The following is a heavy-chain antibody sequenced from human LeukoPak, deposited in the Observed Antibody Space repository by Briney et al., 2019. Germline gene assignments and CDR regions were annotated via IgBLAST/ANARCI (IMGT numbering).Heavy chain of an antibody. CDR1: GFTFSSYS. CDR2: ISSSSSYI. V-gene: IGHV3-21*01. D-gene: IGHD1-1*01. Sequence: GGSLRLSCAASGFTFSSYSMNWVRQAPGKGLEWVSSISSSSSYIYYADSVKGRFTISRDNAKNSLYLQMNSLRAEDTAVYYCARFELEPGSGYYYYYYMDVWGKGTTVTVSS. J-gene: IGHJ6*03. CDR3: ARFELEPGSGYYYYYYMDV.